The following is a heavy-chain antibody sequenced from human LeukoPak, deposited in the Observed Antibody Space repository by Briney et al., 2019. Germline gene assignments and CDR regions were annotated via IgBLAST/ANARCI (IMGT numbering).Heavy chain of an antibody. V-gene: IGHV3-33*01. CDR1: GFTFSSYG. Sequence: GGSLRLSCAASGFTFSSYGMHWVRQAPGKGLEWEAVIWYDGSNKYYADSVKGRFTISRDNSKNTLYLQMNSLRAEDTAVYYCAREFDILTGSYYGMDVWGQGTTVTVSS. CDR3: AREFDILTGSYYGMDV. D-gene: IGHD3-9*01. J-gene: IGHJ6*02. CDR2: IWYDGSNK.